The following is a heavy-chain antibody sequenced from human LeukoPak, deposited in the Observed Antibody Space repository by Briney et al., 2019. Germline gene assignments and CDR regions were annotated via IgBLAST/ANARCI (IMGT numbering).Heavy chain of an antibody. CDR2: ISSSSNYI. CDR1: EFTFSSYS. CDR3: ARPSYNSGSYFDY. J-gene: IGHJ4*02. V-gene: IGHV3-21*01. D-gene: IGHD3-10*01. Sequence: PGGSLRLSCAASEFTFSSYSMNWVRQAPGKGLEWVSSISSSSNYIYYADSVKGRFTISRDNAKNSLYLQMNSVRAEDTAVYYCARPSYNSGSYFDYWGQGTLVTVS.